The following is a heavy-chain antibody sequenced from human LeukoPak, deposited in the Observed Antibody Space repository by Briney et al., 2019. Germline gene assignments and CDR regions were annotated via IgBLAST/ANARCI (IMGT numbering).Heavy chain of an antibody. J-gene: IGHJ5*02. CDR3: ARVPTNYYDSSGAEWFDP. D-gene: IGHD3-22*01. V-gene: IGHV4-31*03. Sequence: PSETLSLTCTVSGGSISSGGYYWSWIRQHPGKGLGWIGYIYYSGSTYYNPSLKSRVTISVDRSKNQFSLKLSSVTAADTAVYYCARVPTNYYDSSGAEWFDPWGQGTLVTVSS. CDR2: IYYSGST. CDR1: GGSISSGGYY.